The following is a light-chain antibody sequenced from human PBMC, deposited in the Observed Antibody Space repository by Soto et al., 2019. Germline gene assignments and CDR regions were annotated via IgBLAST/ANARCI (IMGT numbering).Light chain of an antibody. J-gene: IGKJ1*01. Sequence: ILLTQSPSSLSASVGDRVTITCRASQGIDTSLAWYQQKPGKAPKLLIYAPSNFQSGVPSRFSGSGSGTHFTLTISSLQPEDFATYCCQHYGGMWTFGQGTKVDIK. V-gene: IGKV1-9*01. CDR2: APS. CDR3: QHYGGMWT. CDR1: QGIDTS.